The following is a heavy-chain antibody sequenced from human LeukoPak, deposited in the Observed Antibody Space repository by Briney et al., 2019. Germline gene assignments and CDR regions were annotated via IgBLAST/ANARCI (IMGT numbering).Heavy chain of an antibody. V-gene: IGHV3-48*01. D-gene: IGHD3-10*01. CDR1: GFTLSSYS. CDR3: AKDQEDGGSGSCYLDC. CDR2: IDSDTYGNTI. J-gene: IGHJ4*02. Sequence: GGSLRLSCAASGFTLSSYSMNWVRQAPGKGLEWISYIDSDTYGNTIYYPHTVKGRFTISRDNSKNTLYLQMNGLRAEDTAVYYCAKDQEDGGSGSCYLDCWGQGTLVTVSS.